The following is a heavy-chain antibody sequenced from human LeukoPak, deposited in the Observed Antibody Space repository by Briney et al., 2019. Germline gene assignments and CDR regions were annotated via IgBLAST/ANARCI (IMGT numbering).Heavy chain of an antibody. V-gene: IGHV3-7*01. CDR3: ARGPLNYYGSGSYYW. CDR2: IKQDGSEK. D-gene: IGHD3-10*01. J-gene: IGHJ4*02. Sequence: PGGSLRLSCAASGFTFSSYWMSWVRQAPGKGLEWVANIKQDGSEKYYVDSVKGRFTISRDNAKNSLYLQMNSLRAEDTAVYYCARGPLNYYGSGSYYWWGQGTLVTVSS. CDR1: GFTFSSYW.